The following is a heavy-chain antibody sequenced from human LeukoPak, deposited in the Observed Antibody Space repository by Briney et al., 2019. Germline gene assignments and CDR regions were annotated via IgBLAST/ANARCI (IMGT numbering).Heavy chain of an antibody. CDR2: ISWNSGSI. V-gene: IGHV3-9*01. CDR3: AKDSTHDYSNNFDY. Sequence: SGGSLRLSCAASGFTFDDYAMHWVRQAPGKGLEGVSGISWNSGSIGYADSVKGRFTISRDNAKNSLYLQMNSLRAEDTALYYCAKDSTHDYSNNFDYWGQGTLVTVSS. CDR1: GFTFDDYA. J-gene: IGHJ4*02. D-gene: IGHD4-11*01.